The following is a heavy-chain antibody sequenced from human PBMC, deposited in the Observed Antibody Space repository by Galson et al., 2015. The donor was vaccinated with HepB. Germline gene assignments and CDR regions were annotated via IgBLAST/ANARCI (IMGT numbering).Heavy chain of an antibody. D-gene: IGHD2-15*01. CDR1: GFTFSSYA. Sequence: LRLSCAASGFTFSSYAMSWVRPAPGKGLEWVSAISGSGGSTYYADSVKGRFTISRDNSKNTLYLQMNSLRAEDTAVYYCAKEEESCSGGSCYTLDYWGQGTLVTVSS. CDR2: ISGSGGST. V-gene: IGHV3-23*01. J-gene: IGHJ4*02. CDR3: AKEEESCSGGSCYTLDY.